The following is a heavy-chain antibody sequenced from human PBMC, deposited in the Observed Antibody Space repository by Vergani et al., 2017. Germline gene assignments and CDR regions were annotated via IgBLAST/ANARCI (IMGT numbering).Heavy chain of an antibody. J-gene: IGHJ4*01. CDR3: ARAYGRYDWFDY. V-gene: IGHV3-23*01. Sequence: EVQLLESGGDLVQPGGSLRLSCTASGFIFSTSAMSWVRQAPGKGLEWVSGISASGAPTYYADAVKGRATISRANSKNTLYLQMYSLRVEDTAVYYCARAYGRYDWFDYWGQRTLVTVSS. CDR1: GFIFSTSA. D-gene: IGHD1-20*01. CDR2: ISASGAPT.